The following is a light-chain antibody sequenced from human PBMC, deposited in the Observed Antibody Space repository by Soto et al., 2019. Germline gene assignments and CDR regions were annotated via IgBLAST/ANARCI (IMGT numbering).Light chain of an antibody. V-gene: IGKV3-15*01. CDR3: QQYNNWPLT. Sequence: EIVMTQSPATLSVSPGERATLSCRASQSVGNKVAWYQHKPGQTPRLIIYDISTRAAGVPARFSGSGYGTEFTLTITSLQSEDFAVYWCQQYNNWPLTFGPGTRLEIK. CDR2: DIS. CDR1: QSVGNK. J-gene: IGKJ5*01.